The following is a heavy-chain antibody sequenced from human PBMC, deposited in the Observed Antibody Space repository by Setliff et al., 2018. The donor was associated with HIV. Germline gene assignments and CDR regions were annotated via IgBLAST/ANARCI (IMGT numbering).Heavy chain of an antibody. J-gene: IGHJ4*02. CDR1: GGTLNGYA. Sequence: SVKVSCKASGGTLNGYAVTWVRQAPGQGLDVVGEIIPLFGTRNYVQRFQGRIAITTDESTATAYMDLSGLTSEDTAMYYCALSIYRSGSYSFIFDYWGQGTLVTVSS. V-gene: IGHV1-69*05. D-gene: IGHD3-10*01. CDR2: IIPLFGTR. CDR3: ALSIYRSGSYSFIFDY.